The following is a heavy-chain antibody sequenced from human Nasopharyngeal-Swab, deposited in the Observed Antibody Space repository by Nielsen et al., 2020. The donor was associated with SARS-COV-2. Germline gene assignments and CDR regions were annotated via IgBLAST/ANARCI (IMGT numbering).Heavy chain of an antibody. V-gene: IGHV4-39*01. D-gene: IGHD6-13*01. CDR2: IYYSGIT. CDR1: GGSISSSSYY. Sequence: SETLSLTCTVSGGSISSSSYYWGWIRQPPGKGLEWIGSIYYSGITYYNPSLKSRITISVDTSKNQFSLKLSSVTAADTAVYYCARAYSSSWRTNFDYWGQGTLVTVSS. CDR3: ARAYSSSWRTNFDY. J-gene: IGHJ4*02.